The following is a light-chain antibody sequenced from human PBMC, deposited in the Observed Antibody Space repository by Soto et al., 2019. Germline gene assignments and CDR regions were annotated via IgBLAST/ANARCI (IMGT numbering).Light chain of an antibody. CDR3: QQFYIFPVT. CDR2: KAS. J-gene: IGKJ5*01. Sequence: AIQLTQSPSSVSASVGDRITITCRASQDIHTFLAWYQQKPGKAPQLLISKASTLQSGVPSRFSGSGSGTDFTLTISSLQPEDFATYSCQQFYIFPVTFGQGTRLEIK. CDR1: QDIHTF. V-gene: IGKV1-13*02.